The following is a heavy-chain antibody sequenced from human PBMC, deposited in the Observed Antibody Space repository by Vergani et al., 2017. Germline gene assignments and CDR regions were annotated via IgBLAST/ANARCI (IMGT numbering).Heavy chain of an antibody. CDR3: AREVLHSCSWSYNDY. V-gene: IGHV4-38-2*02. Sequence: QVQLQESGPGLVKPSETLSLTCTVSGYSIRTNYYWGWIRQPPGKGLEWSGSINHSGRTYYNPSLKSRITMSVDTSKNQFSLRLSSVTAADTAMYYCAREVLHSCSWSYNDYWGEGTLVTVSS. CDR1: GYSIRTNYY. J-gene: IGHJ4*02. CDR2: INHSGRT. D-gene: IGHD3-10*02.